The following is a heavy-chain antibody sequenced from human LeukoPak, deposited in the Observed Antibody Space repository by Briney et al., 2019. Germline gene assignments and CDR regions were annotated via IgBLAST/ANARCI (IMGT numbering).Heavy chain of an antibody. CDR3: ARQLFTTSRHFDS. CDR1: GYSISSGYY. J-gene: IGHJ4*02. CDR2: IYHTGST. V-gene: IGHV4-38-2*01. D-gene: IGHD2-2*01. Sequence: PSETLSLTCGVSGYSISSGYYWGWIRQPPGKGLQWIGTIYHTGSTYYKPSLKSRVTISVDTSKNQFSLKLSSVTAADTAVYYCARQLFTTSRHFDSWGLGTLVTVSS.